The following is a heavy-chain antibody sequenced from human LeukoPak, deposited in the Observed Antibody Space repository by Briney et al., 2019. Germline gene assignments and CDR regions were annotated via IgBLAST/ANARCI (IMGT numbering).Heavy chain of an antibody. V-gene: IGHV5-10-1*01. Sequence: GESLRISCKGSGYSFTSYWISWVRQMPGKGLEWTGRIDPSDSYTNYSPSFQGHVTISADKSINTAYLQWSSLKASDTAMYYCARRNGDYGDYFDYWGQGTLVTVSS. D-gene: IGHD4-17*01. CDR1: GYSFTSYW. CDR3: ARRNGDYGDYFDY. J-gene: IGHJ4*02. CDR2: IDPSDSYT.